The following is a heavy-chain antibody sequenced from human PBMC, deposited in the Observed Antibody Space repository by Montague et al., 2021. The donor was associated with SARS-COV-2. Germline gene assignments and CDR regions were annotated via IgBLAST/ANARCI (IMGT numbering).Heavy chain of an antibody. CDR2: ISNGGRT. Sequence: SETLSLTCSVSGGSFDSDNFFWGWIRQPPGKRLEWIGVISNGGRTFDNPSLKSRVTISVHTSRNQLSLNVKSVTAADTAVYYCARHRRYDVVTYYPDFWGQGIRVTVAS. CDR3: ARHRRYDVVTYYPDF. J-gene: IGHJ4*02. D-gene: IGHD3-9*01. V-gene: IGHV4-39*01. CDR1: GGSFDSDNFF.